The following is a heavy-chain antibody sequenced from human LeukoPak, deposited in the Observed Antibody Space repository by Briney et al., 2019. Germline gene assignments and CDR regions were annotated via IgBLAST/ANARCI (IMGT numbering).Heavy chain of an antibody. CDR3: ARSAFLVTAPGLYYFDY. Sequence: PSETLSLTCTVSGGSISSYYWSWIRQPAAKGLEWIGDIYNSGSTNYNPSLKGRVTMSVATSKNQFSLHLSSVTAADTAVYYCARSAFLVTAPGLYYFDYWGQGTLVAVSS. CDR1: GGSISSYY. CDR2: IYNSGST. J-gene: IGHJ4*02. D-gene: IGHD6-13*01. V-gene: IGHV4-4*07.